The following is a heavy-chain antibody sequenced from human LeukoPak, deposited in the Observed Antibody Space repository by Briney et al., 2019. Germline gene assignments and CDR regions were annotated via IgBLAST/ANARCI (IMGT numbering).Heavy chain of an antibody. CDR2: INTNTGNP. CDR1: GYTFTSYA. D-gene: IGHD3-3*01. CDR3: ARGSSYYDFWSGDYYYYMDV. V-gene: IGHV7-4-1*02. J-gene: IGHJ6*03. Sequence: ASVKVSRKASGYTFTSYAMNWVRQAPGQGLEWMGWINTNTGNPTYAQGFTGRFVFSLDTSVSTAYLQISSLKAEDTAVYYCARGSSYYDFWSGDYYYYMDVWGKGTTVTVSS.